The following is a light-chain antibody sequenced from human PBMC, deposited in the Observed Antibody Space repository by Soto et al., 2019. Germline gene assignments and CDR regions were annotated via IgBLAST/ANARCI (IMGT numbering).Light chain of an antibody. CDR2: SNS. V-gene: IGLV1-44*01. CDR1: NSNIGSHT. CDR3: ASWEDNLQV. Sequence: QSVLTQPPSASGTPGQRVPISCSGSNSNIGSHTVNWYQQLPGTAPKLLIYSNSQRPLGVPVRFSGSKSGTSASLANSGLQYEDEADYYSASWEDNLQVCGLGTKRTVL. J-gene: IGLJ1*01.